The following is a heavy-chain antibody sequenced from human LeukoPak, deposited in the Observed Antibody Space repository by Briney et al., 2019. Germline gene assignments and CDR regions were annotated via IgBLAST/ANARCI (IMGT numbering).Heavy chain of an antibody. J-gene: IGHJ4*02. CDR1: GFTFRNYW. Sequence: PGRSLRLSCAASGFTFRNYWMGWVRQSPGKGLEWVANTKPDGNAGYYADSVRGRFTTSRDNANNLLYRQVNRLRAEDTAVYYCAGDGGLNTNFDQWGQGSLVTVSS. V-gene: IGHV3-7*01. CDR3: AGDGGLNTNFDQ. CDR2: TKPDGNAG. D-gene: IGHD2-15*01.